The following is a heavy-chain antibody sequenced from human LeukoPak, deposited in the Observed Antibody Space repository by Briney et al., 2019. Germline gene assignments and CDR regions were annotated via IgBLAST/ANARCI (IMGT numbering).Heavy chain of an antibody. CDR1: GDSISSSSSY. J-gene: IGHJ4*02. CDR3: ARSPRLGRYGYGPWELPVSYFDY. D-gene: IGHD1-26*01. CDR2: IYYSGST. Sequence: SETLSLTCSVSGDSISSSSSYWGWIRQPPGKGLEWIGSIYYSGSTYYNTSLKSRVTISVDTSKNQFSLKLNSVTAAETAVYYCARSPRLGRYGYGPWELPVSYFDYWGQGTLVTVSS. V-gene: IGHV4-39*01.